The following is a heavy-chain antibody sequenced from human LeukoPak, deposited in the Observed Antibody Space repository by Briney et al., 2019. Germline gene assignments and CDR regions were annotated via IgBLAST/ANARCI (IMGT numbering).Heavy chain of an antibody. J-gene: IGHJ3*01. V-gene: IGHV1-8*03. Sequence: ASVKVSCKASGGTFSSYAINWVRQATGQGLEWMAYMNPNSGNTGYAQTFQGRVTITWDTSINTAYMELSSLRSDDTALYYCAREGLDVWGQGTVVTVSS. CDR1: GGTFSSYA. CDR2: MNPNSGNT. CDR3: AREGLDV.